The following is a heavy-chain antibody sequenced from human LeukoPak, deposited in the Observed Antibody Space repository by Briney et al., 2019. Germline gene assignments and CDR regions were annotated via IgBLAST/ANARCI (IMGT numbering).Heavy chain of an antibody. CDR2: MNPNSGNT. V-gene: IGHV1-8*03. CDR1: GYTFTSYD. CDR3: ARKGSSWSVYYFDY. D-gene: IGHD6-13*01. J-gene: IGHJ4*02. Sequence: GASVKVSCKASGYTFTSYDINWVRQATGQGLEWMGWMNPNSGNTGYAQKFQGRVTITRNTSISTAYMELRSLRSDDTAVYYCARKGSSWSVYYFDYWGQGTLVTVSS.